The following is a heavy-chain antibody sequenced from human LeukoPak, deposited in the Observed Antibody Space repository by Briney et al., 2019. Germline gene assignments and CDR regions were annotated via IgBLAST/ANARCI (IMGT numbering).Heavy chain of an antibody. D-gene: IGHD4-11*01. CDR1: GYTFTSYY. CDR3: ARTQDYSIYWYFDL. V-gene: IGHV1-46*01. J-gene: IGHJ2*01. CDR2: IHPSGGST. Sequence: GASMKVSCKASGYTFTSYYMHWLRQAPGQGLEWMGIIHPSGGSTNYAQEFQGRVTMTRDTSTSTVYMELNSLRSEDTAVYYCARTQDYSIYWYFDLWGRGTLVTVSS.